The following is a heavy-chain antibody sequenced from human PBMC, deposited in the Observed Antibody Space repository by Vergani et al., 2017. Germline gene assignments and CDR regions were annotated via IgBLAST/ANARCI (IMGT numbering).Heavy chain of an antibody. CDR3: ARGVGVVPAARALHYYYMDV. J-gene: IGHJ6*03. CDR2: INPSGGST. Sequence: QVQLVQSGAEVKKPGASVKVSCKASGYPFTSYYMHWVRQAPGQGLEWMGIINPSGGSTSYAQKFQGRVTMTRDTSTSTVYMELSSLRSEDTAVYYCARGVGVVPAARALHYYYMDVWGKGTTVTVFS. V-gene: IGHV1-46*01. CDR1: GYPFTSYY. D-gene: IGHD2-2*01.